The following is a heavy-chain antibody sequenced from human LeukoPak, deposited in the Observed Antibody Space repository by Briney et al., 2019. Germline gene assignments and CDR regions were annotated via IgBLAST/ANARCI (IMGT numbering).Heavy chain of an antibody. D-gene: IGHD2-2*01. CDR3: ARDDCSSISCYHNWFDP. V-gene: IGHV3-7*01. J-gene: IGHJ5*02. CDR2: IKQDGSEK. Sequence: GGSLRLSCAASGFTFSSYWMSWVRQAPGKGLEWVANIKQDGSEKYYVDSVKGRFTISRDSAKNSLYLQMNSLRAEDTAVYYCARDDCSSISCYHNWFDPWGQGTLVTVSS. CDR1: GFTFSSYW.